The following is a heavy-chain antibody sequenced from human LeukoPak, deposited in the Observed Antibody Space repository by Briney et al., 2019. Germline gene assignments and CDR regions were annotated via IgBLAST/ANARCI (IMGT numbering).Heavy chain of an antibody. Sequence: GGSLRLSCAASGSTFSSHAMSWVRQAPGKWLEWVSAISHSAQTTYYADSVKGRFTISRDNSKNTLYLQMNSLRAEDTAVYYCAKSSGRYCSGGSCFDFDSWGQGTLVTVSS. J-gene: IGHJ4*02. V-gene: IGHV3-23*01. D-gene: IGHD2-15*01. CDR2: ISHSAQTT. CDR1: GSTFSSHA. CDR3: AKSSGRYCSGGSCFDFDS.